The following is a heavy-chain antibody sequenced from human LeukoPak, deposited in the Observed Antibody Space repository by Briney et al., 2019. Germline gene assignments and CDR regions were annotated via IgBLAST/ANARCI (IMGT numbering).Heavy chain of an antibody. J-gene: IGHJ4*02. CDR3: AEDPRSYWFYFDY. CDR2: ISGSGGST. D-gene: IGHD2-8*02. Sequence: GGSLRLSCTASGFTFSNYAMSWVRQAPGKGLEWVSAISGSGGSTYYADSVKGRFTISRDNSKNTLYLQMNSLRAEDTAVYYCAEDPRSYWFYFDYWGQGTLVTVSS. CDR1: GFTFSNYA. V-gene: IGHV3-23*01.